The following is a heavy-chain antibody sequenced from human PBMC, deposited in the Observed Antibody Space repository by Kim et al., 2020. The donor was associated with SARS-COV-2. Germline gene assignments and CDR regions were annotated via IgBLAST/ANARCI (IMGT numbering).Heavy chain of an antibody. J-gene: IGHJ3*02. Sequence: VTRRLTNSRDNAKNTLYLPMNSLRAEDTAVYYCARGGGGRCSIYDLDIWGQGTMVTVSS. D-gene: IGHD2-15*01. CDR3: ARGGGGRCSIYDLDI. V-gene: IGHV3-53*03.